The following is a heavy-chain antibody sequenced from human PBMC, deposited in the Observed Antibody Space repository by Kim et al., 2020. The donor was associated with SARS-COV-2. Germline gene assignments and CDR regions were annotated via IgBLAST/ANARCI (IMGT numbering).Heavy chain of an antibody. J-gene: IGHJ3*02. Sequence: ASVKVSCKAAGYTFTSYAMNWVRQAPGQGLEWMGWINTNTGNTTYAQNFTGRFTFTCDTSVSTAYLQISSLKFEDTALYYCARVGISAWGGAAFEICG. CDR2: INTNTGNT. D-gene: IGHD6-19*01. CDR1: GYTFTSYA. CDR3: ARVGISAWGGAAFEI. V-gene: IGHV7-4-1*02.